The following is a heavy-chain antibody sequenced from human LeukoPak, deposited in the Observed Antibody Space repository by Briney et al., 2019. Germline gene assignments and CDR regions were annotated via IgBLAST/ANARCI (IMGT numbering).Heavy chain of an antibody. Sequence: PGGSLRLSCAASGFTFSSYGMHWVRQAPGKGLEWVAFIRYDGSNKYYADSVEGRFSISRDNAKNSLYLQMDSLGAEDTAVYYCARRNFYDNSAYYHFHWYFDLWGRGTLVTVSS. V-gene: IGHV3-33*08. CDR2: IRYDGSNK. J-gene: IGHJ2*01. CDR1: GFTFSSYG. CDR3: ARRNFYDNSAYYHFHWYFDL. D-gene: IGHD3-22*01.